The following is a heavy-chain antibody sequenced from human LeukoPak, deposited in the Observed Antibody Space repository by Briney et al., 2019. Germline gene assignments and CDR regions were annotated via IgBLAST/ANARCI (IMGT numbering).Heavy chain of an antibody. J-gene: IGHJ5*02. Sequence: PGGSLRLSCAASGFTFSSYWMHWVRQAPGKGLVWVSRINSDGSSTSYADSVKGRFTISRDNAKNTLYLQMNSLRAEDTAIYYCATNDFNNWFDPWGQGTLVAVSS. CDR2: INSDGSST. CDR1: GFTFSSYW. D-gene: IGHD3/OR15-3a*01. V-gene: IGHV3-74*01. CDR3: ATNDFNNWFDP.